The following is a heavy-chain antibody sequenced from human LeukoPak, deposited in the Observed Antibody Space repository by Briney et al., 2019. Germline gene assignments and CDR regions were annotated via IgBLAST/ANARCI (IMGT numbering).Heavy chain of an antibody. Sequence: GGSLRLSCAASGXSFSSFAVTWVRQAPGKGLEWVSTIRSNGATAYNADSVKGRFTISRDNSKNTVYLQMNSLRAEDTAVYYCARHPDGSLSLDYWGQGTLVTVSS. CDR2: IRSNGATA. D-gene: IGHD1-26*01. CDR1: GXSFSSFA. J-gene: IGHJ4*02. CDR3: ARHPDGSLSLDY. V-gene: IGHV3-23*01.